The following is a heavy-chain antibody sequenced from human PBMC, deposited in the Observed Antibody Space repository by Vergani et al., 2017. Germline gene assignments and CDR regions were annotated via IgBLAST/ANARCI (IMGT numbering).Heavy chain of an antibody. CDR2: ISGGGVST. V-gene: IGHV3-23*04. J-gene: IGHJ6*03. Sequence: EVQLVESGGGLVQPGGSLRLSCAASGFTFSSYAMSWVRQAPGKGLEWVSAISGGGVSTFYADSVRGRFAISRDNSKNTVYLQLNSLRAEDTAVYYCVRARVCCGGRCTPNMDVWGKGTTVTVSS. D-gene: IGHD2-15*01. CDR1: GFTFSSYA. CDR3: VRARVCCGGRCTPNMDV.